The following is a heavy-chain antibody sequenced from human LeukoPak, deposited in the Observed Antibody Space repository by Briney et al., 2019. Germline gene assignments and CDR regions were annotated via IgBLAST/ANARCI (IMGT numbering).Heavy chain of an antibody. CDR2: IIPIFGTA. Sequence: SVKVSCKASGGTFSSYAISWVRQAPGQGLEWMGGIIPIFGTANYAQKFQGRVTITTDEPTSTAYMELSSLRSEDTAVYYCARVSRKQQPTTYYMDVWGKGTTVTVSS. V-gene: IGHV1-69*05. CDR3: ARVSRKQQPTTYYMDV. D-gene: IGHD6-13*01. J-gene: IGHJ6*03. CDR1: GGTFSSYA.